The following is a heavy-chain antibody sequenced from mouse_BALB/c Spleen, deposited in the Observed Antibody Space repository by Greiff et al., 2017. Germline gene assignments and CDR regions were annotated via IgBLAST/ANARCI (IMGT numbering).Heavy chain of an antibody. Sequence: DVMLVESGGGLVQPGGSRKLSCAASGFTFSSFGMHWVRQAPEKGLEWVSYISSGSSTIYYADTVKGRFTISRDNPKNTLFLQMTSLRSEDTAMYYCARDYDGAWFAYWGQGTLVTVSA. CDR3: ARDYDGAWFAY. CDR2: ISSGSSTI. V-gene: IGHV5-17*02. CDR1: GFTFSSFG. J-gene: IGHJ3*01. D-gene: IGHD2-4*01.